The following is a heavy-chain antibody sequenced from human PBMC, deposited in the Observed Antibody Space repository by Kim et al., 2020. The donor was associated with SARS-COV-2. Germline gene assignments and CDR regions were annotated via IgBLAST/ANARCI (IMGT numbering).Heavy chain of an antibody. CDR2: AYGGTT. Sequence: AYGGTTEYAASVKGRFTISRDDSKSIAYLQMNSLKTEDTAVYYCTRDSLAEWGQGTLVTVSS. CDR3: TRDSLAE. V-gene: IGHV3-49*02. D-gene: IGHD3-16*01. J-gene: IGHJ4*02.